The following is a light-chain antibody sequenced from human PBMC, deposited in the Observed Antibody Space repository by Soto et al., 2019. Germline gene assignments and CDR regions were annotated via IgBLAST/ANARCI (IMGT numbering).Light chain of an antibody. CDR2: DVT. Sequence: QSVLAQPRSVSGSPGQSVTISCSGTSSDVGGYNSVSWYQQFPGKAPKLMIYDVTKRPSGVPDRFSGSKSGNTASLTISGLQAEDEADYYCCSYAASYTLVFGGGTKLTGL. J-gene: IGLJ2*01. CDR3: CSYAASYTLV. CDR1: SSDVGGYNS. V-gene: IGLV2-11*01.